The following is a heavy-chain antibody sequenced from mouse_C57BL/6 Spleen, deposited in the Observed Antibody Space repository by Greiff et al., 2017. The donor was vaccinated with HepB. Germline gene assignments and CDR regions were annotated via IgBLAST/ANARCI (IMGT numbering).Heavy chain of an antibody. CDR1: GFTFSDAW. CDR2: IRNKANNHAT. J-gene: IGHJ1*03. V-gene: IGHV6-6*01. Sequence: DVKLVESGGGLVQPGGSMKLSCAASGFTFSDAWMDWVRQSPEKGLEWVAEIRNKANNHATYYAESVKGRFTISRDDSKSSVYLQMNSLRAEDTGIYYCTRGIYSNPSYWYFDVWGTGTTVTVSS. CDR3: TRGIYSNPSYWYFDV. D-gene: IGHD2-5*01.